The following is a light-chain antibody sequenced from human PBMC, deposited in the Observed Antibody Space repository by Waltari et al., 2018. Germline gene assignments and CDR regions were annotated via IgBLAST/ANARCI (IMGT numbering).Light chain of an antibody. Sequence: DIVMIQSPDSMVVALGERATINCKSSQRVFYSDNNRNYLGWYQHTTGQPPKLPTYLASTRGSGVPHRFCGSGSRADFTLTISGLRPEDVLVYYCQRYFTTPRTFGQGPKVEIK. CDR3: QRYFTTPRT. CDR2: LAS. CDR1: QRVFYSDNNRNY. V-gene: IGKV4-1*01. J-gene: IGKJ1*01.